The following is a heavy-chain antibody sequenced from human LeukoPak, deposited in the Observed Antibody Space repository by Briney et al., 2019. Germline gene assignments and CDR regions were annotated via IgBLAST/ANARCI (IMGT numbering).Heavy chain of an antibody. V-gene: IGHV3-30-3*01. CDR1: GFTFSSYA. CDR2: ISYDGSNK. Sequence: GRSLRLSCAASGFTFSSYAMHWVRQAPGKGLEWVAYISYDGSNKYYADSVKGRLTIFRDSSKNTLYLQMNSLRAEDTAVYYCARGTPSSSGWLYYGMDVWGQGTTVTVSS. CDR3: ARGTPSSSGWLYYGMDV. D-gene: IGHD6-19*01. J-gene: IGHJ6*02.